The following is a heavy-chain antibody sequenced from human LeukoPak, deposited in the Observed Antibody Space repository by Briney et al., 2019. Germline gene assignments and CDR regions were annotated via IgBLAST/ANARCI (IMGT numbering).Heavy chain of an antibody. CDR3: SRYCITSSCQTLDSYYAMDV. D-gene: IGHD3-10*01. Sequence: SGGSLRLSCAASRFTFSSYGMHWVRQAPGKGLEWVAVISYDGSIKYYADSVKGRFTISRDNSKNTLYLQVNSLRAEDTAVYYCSRYCITSSCQTLDSYYAMDVWGQGTTVTVSS. CDR2: ISYDGSIK. J-gene: IGHJ6*02. CDR1: RFTFSSYG. V-gene: IGHV3-30*03.